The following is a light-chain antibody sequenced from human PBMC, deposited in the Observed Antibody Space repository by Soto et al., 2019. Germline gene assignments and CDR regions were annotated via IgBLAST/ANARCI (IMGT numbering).Light chain of an antibody. Sequence: EVVLKQSPGTLSLSPGERATLSCSASQSGTSTYVAWYQHQPGQDPRLLIHVASNRATGIPDRFSGSGSGTDFTLTISRLEPEDVAVYYCQQSGIASPTFGQGTKGAIK. CDR3: QQSGIASPT. J-gene: IGKJ1*01. CDR1: QSGTSTY. CDR2: VAS. V-gene: IGKV3-20*01.